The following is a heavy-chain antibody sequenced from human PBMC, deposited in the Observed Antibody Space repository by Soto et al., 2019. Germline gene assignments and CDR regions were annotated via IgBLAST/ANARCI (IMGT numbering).Heavy chain of an antibody. CDR1: GGSFSGYY. CDR3: ARSLTDIVVVPAAMVGVNWFDP. V-gene: IGHV4-34*01. Sequence: PSETLSLTCAVYGGSFSGYYWSWIRQPPGKGLEWIGEINHSGSTNYNPSLKSRVTISVDTSKNQFSLKLSSVTAADTAVYYCARSLTDIVVVPAAMVGVNWFDPWGQGTLVTVSS. D-gene: IGHD2-2*01. CDR2: INHSGST. J-gene: IGHJ5*02.